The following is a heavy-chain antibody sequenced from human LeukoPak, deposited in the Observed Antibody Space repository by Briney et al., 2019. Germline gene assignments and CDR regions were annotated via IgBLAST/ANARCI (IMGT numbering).Heavy chain of an antibody. CDR1: GFTFSSCA. CDR2: ISGSGGRT. D-gene: IGHD5-18*01. V-gene: IGHV3-23*01. J-gene: IGHJ4*02. Sequence: GGSLRLSCAASGFTFSSCAMSWVRQAPGKGLEWVSGISGSGGRTHYADSVKGRFTISRDNSNNTLYLQMNSLRAEDTAVYYCANNGCSYGSPDYYFDYWGQGTLVTVSS. CDR3: ANNGCSYGSPDYYFDY.